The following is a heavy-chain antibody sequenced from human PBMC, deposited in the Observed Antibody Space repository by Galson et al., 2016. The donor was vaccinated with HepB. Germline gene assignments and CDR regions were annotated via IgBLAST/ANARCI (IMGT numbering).Heavy chain of an antibody. CDR2: IYWDDDK. Sequence: PALVKPTQTLTLTCSFSGFSLHSPVAGVGWIRQPPGKALEWLALIYWDDDKRYSPSLKTGSTITKDTSNNQVVLTLPNVDSMDTGTYYFAHGNGWLFESWGQGTLVTVSS. D-gene: IGHD6-19*01. V-gene: IGHV2-5*02. J-gene: IGHJ4*02. CDR3: AHGNGWLFES. CDR1: GFSLHSPVAG.